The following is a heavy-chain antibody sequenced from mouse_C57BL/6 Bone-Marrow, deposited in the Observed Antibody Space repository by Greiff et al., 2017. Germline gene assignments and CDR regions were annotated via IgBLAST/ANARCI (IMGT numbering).Heavy chain of an antibody. D-gene: IGHD3-3*01. CDR1: GFTFSDYG. J-gene: IGHJ2*01. Sequence: EVKLVESGGGLVKPGGSLKLSCAASGFTFSDYGMHWVRQAPEKGLEWVAYISSGSSTIYYADTVKGRFTISRDNATNTLFLQMTRLRSEDTAMYYCARGGREYFDYWGQGTTLTVSS. CDR3: ARGGREYFDY. CDR2: ISSGSSTI. V-gene: IGHV5-17*01.